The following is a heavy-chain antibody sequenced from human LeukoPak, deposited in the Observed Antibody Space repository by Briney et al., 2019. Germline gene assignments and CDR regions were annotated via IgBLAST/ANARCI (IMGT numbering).Heavy chain of an antibody. Sequence: SVKVSCKASGYTFTSYGISWVRQAPGQGLEWMGRIIPILGIANYAQKFQGRVTITADKSTSTAYMELSSLRSEDTAVYYCARVKIAADGLGHGWFDPWGQGTLVTVSS. D-gene: IGHD6-13*01. CDR2: IIPILGIA. V-gene: IGHV1-69*04. CDR3: ARVKIAADGLGHGWFDP. CDR1: GYTFTSYG. J-gene: IGHJ5*02.